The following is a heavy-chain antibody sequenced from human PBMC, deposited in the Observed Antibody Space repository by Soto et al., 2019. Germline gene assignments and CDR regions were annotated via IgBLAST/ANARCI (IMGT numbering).Heavy chain of an antibody. CDR1: GGTFSSYA. Sequence: QVQLVQSGAEVKKPGSSVKVSCKASGGTFSSYAISWVRQAPGQGLEWMGGIIPIFGTANYAQKFQGRVTITADESTSTAYMELSSLRSEDTAVYYCARAPRYCSGGSCRLAAYYFDYWGQGTLVTVSS. CDR2: IIPIFGTA. D-gene: IGHD2-15*01. J-gene: IGHJ4*02. CDR3: ARAPRYCSGGSCRLAAYYFDY. V-gene: IGHV1-69*12.